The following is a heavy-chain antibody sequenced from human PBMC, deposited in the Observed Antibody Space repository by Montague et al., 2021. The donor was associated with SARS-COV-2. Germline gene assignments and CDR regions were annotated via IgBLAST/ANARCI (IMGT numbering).Heavy chain of an antibody. CDR2: IYYSGST. V-gene: IGHV4-39*01. D-gene: IGHD3-22*01. Sequence: SETLSLTCTVSGGPISSSNYYWGWIRQPPGKGLEWIGSIYYSGSTYYNPSLKSLVTISVDTSKHLFSLKLSSVTAADTAVYYCASPTYYYDRSGSDDFDIWGQGTMVTVSS. CDR3: ASPTYYYDRSGSDDFDI. J-gene: IGHJ3*02. CDR1: GGPISSSNYY.